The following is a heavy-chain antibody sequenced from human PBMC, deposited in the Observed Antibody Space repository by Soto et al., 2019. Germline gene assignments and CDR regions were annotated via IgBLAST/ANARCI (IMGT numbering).Heavy chain of an antibody. CDR3: ARGRGASSWYETPHYFDY. J-gene: IGHJ4*02. CDR1: GYSFRTYG. D-gene: IGHD6-13*01. V-gene: IGHV1-18*01. Sequence: QVQMVQSGTEVEKPGASVKISCQASGYSFRTYGINWVRQAPGQGLEWMGWISVYNGHTYYTEKFQGRVTMTTDTSTNTDYMELRSLRSDDTAVYYCARGRGASSWYETPHYFDYWGQGTLVTVSS. CDR2: ISVYNGHT.